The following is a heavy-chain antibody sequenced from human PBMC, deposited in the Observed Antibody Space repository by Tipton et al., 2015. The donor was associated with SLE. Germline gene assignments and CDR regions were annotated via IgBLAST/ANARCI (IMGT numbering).Heavy chain of an antibody. V-gene: IGHV3-21*03. CDR3: AREGGNSGAFDY. CDR1: GFTFSSYS. D-gene: IGHD4-23*01. CDR2: ISSSSSYI. J-gene: IGHJ4*02. Sequence: SLRLSCAASGFTFSSYSMNWVRQAPGKGLEWVLSISSSSSYIYYADSVKGRFTISRDNAKNSLYLQMNSLRAEDTAVYYCAREGGNSGAFDYWGQGTLVTVSS.